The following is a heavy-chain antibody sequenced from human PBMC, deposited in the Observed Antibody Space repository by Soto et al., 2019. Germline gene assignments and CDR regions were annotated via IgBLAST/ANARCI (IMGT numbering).Heavy chain of an antibody. D-gene: IGHD6-19*01. CDR2: ISSSSSTI. Sequence: EVQLVESGGGLVQPGGSLRLSCAASGFTFSSYSMNWVRQAPGKGLEWVSYISSSSSTIYYADSVKGRFTISRDNAKNSLYLQMNRLSDEDTAVYYCARDHGSGFAYSSGWYEFDYWGQGTLVTVSS. CDR1: GFTFSSYS. J-gene: IGHJ4*02. V-gene: IGHV3-48*02. CDR3: ARDHGSGFAYSSGWYEFDY.